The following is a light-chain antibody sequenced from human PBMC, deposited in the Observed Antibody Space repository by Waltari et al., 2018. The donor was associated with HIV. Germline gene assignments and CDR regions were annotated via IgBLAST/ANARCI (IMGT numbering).Light chain of an antibody. CDR3: QQYDVWPLT. CDR2: GAS. Sequence: DIVLRPFHATLSVSPGVRGTLSCRSSQSVGLNVPWYQQRPGQPPKLVVYGASTRTSDTPTRFSARGSGTEFTLTITSIRSEDFATYFCQQYDVWPLTFGGGT. CDR1: QSVGLN. J-gene: IGKJ4*01. V-gene: IGKV3-15*01.